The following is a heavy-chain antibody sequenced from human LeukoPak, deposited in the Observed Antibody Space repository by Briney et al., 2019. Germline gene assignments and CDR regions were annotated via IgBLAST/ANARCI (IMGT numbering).Heavy chain of an antibody. D-gene: IGHD2-2*01. V-gene: IGHV4-34*01. CDR2: INHSGRT. CDR3: ARDAVVVPAAIHYGMDV. CDR1: GGSFSDYF. Sequence: KTSETLSLTCAVYGGSFSDYFWGWIRQPPGKGLEWIGEINHSGRTYYNPSLKSRVTISVDTSKNQFSLNLSSVTAADTAVYYCARDAVVVPAAIHYGMDVWGQGTTVTVSS. J-gene: IGHJ6*02.